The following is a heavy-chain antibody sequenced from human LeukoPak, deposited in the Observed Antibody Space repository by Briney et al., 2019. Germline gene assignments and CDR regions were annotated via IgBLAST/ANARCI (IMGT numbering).Heavy chain of an antibody. CDR2: ISGSGGST. V-gene: IGHV3-23*01. CDR3: AKDWWDLYYFDY. Sequence: GGSLRLSCAASGFTFSSYAMSWVRQAPGKGLEWVSGISGSGGSTYHADSVKGRFTTSRDNSKNTLYLQMDSLRAEDTAVYYCAKDWWDLYYFDYWGQGTLVTVSS. D-gene: IGHD1-26*01. J-gene: IGHJ4*02. CDR1: GFTFSSYA.